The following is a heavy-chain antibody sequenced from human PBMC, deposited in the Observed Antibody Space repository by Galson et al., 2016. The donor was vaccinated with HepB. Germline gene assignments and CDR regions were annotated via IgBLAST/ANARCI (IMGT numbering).Heavy chain of an antibody. V-gene: IGHV4-59*01. J-gene: IGHJ4*02. CDR1: GGSIRGYY. CDR2: GFHNGTT. Sequence: SETLSLTCTVSGGSIRGYYWSWIRQPPGKGLECIGYGFHNGTTNYNPSFKGRVTISVDTSNKQFSLRLTSVTAADTAMYYCAAGNGWLDYWGQGTLVTVSS. CDR3: AAGNGWLDY. D-gene: IGHD6-19*01.